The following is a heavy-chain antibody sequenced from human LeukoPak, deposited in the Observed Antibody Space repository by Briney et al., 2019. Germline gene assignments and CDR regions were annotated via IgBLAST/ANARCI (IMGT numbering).Heavy chain of an antibody. D-gene: IGHD2-15*01. CDR1: GGSISSYY. CDR3: ARAVGGYCSGGSCYLNYYYMDV. V-gene: IGHV4-59*12. J-gene: IGHJ6*03. Sequence: PSETLSLTCTVSGGSISSYYWSWIRQTPGKGLEWIGSIYYSGSTYYNPSLKSRVTISVDTSKNQFSLRLTSVTAADTAVYYCARAVGGYCSGGSCYLNYYYMDVWGKGTTITISS. CDR2: IYYSGST.